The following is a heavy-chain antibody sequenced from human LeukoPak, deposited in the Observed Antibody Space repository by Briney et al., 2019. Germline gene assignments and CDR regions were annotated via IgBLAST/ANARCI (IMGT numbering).Heavy chain of an antibody. Sequence: SVKVSCKASGGTFSSYAISWVRQAPGQGLERMGGIIPIFGTANYAQKFQGRVTITTDESTSTAYMELSSLRSEDTAVYYCATEGSEATGSPSYYYYYMDVWGKGTTVTVSS. J-gene: IGHJ6*03. D-gene: IGHD5-12*01. CDR2: IIPIFGTA. CDR3: ATEGSEATGSPSYYYYYMDV. CDR1: GGTFSSYA. V-gene: IGHV1-69*05.